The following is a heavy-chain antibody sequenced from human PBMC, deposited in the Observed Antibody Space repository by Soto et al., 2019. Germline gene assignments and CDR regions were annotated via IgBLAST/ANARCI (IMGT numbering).Heavy chain of an antibody. Sequence: QVQLVESGGGVVQPGRSLRLSCAASGFTFSSYGMHWVRQAPGKGLEWVAVIWYDGSNKYYADSVKGRFTISRDNSKNTLYMQMNSLRAEDTAVYYCARDHTGYCSGGSFYWFDPWGKGTLVTVSS. D-gene: IGHD2-15*01. V-gene: IGHV3-33*01. CDR1: GFTFSSYG. CDR3: ARDHTGYCSGGSFYWFDP. J-gene: IGHJ5*02. CDR2: IWYDGSNK.